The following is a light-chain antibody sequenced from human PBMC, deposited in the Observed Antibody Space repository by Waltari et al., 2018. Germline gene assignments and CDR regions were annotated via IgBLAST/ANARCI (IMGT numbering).Light chain of an antibody. J-gene: IGKJ1*01. Sequence: DILLTQSPSTLSASVGDRVTIPCRASQTITRLFAGYQQKPVKAPNLLIFDASSLANGVPSRFSGSGSGTEFTLSISSLQPDDFATYYYQQYNSYSPWTFGPGTKVEIK. CDR2: DAS. V-gene: IGKV1-5*01. CDR3: QQYNSYSPWT. CDR1: QTITRL.